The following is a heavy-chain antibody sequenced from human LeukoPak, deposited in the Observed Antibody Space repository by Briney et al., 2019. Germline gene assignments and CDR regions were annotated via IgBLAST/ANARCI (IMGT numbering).Heavy chain of an antibody. Sequence: GGSLRLSYAASGFTFSSYGMHWVRQAPGKGLEWVAFIRYDGSNKYYADSVKGRFTISRDNSKNTLYLQMNSLRAEDTVVYYCAKDQELGYYDSSGYIDYWGQGTLVTVSS. CDR3: AKDQELGYYDSSGYIDY. D-gene: IGHD3-22*01. CDR1: GFTFSSYG. J-gene: IGHJ4*02. CDR2: IRYDGSNK. V-gene: IGHV3-30*02.